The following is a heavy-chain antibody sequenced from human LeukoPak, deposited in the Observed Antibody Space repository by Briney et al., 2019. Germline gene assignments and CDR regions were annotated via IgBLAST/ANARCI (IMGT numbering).Heavy chain of an antibody. D-gene: IGHD2-21*02. CDR2: IIPIFGTA. CDR1: GGTFSSYA. Sequence: ASVKVSCKASGGTFSSYAISWVRQAPGQGLEGMGRIIPIFGTANYAQKFQGRVTITTDESTSTAYMELSSLRSEDTAVYYCARFRVTEAFDIWGQGTMVTVSS. CDR3: ARFRVTEAFDI. V-gene: IGHV1-69*05. J-gene: IGHJ3*02.